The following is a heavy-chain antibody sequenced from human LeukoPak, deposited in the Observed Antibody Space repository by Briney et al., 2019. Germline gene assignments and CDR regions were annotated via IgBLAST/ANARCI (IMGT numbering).Heavy chain of an antibody. V-gene: IGHV3-73*01. CDR3: LATDNTRRTTPFDY. J-gene: IGHJ4*02. Sequence: PGGSLRLSCAASGFTFSATAMHWVRQASGKGLEWVGRIRSKPKNYATAYGASVTGRSTISRDDSTNTAYLPINSMKTEDTDVYYCLATDNTRRTTPFDYCGQGTLVTVSS. D-gene: IGHD1-14*01. CDR2: IRSKPKNYAT. CDR1: GFTFSATA.